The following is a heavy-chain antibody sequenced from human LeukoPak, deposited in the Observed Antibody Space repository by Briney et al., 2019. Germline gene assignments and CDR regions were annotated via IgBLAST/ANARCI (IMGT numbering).Heavy chain of an antibody. V-gene: IGHV3-7*01. CDR3: ARDAFGDFSY. D-gene: IGHD3-10*01. J-gene: IGHJ4*02. CDR1: GLSFGSYW. Sequence: GESLRLSCVASGLSFGSYWMDWVRQAPGKGLEWVANIRTDGGDIHYVDSVKGRFTISRDNAKNSVYLQMHSLRAEDTAMYYCARDAFGDFSYWGQGILVPVSS. CDR2: IRTDGGDI.